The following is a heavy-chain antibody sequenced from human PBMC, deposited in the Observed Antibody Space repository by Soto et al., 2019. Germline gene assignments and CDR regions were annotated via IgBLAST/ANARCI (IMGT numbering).Heavy chain of an antibody. CDR2: IVVGSGNT. Sequence: ASVKVSCKASGFTFTSSAVQWVRRARGQCLEWIGWIVVGSGNTNYAQKFQERVTITRDMSTSTAYMELSSLRSEDTAVYYCAADSMYYDSSGSFSNWFDPWGQGTLVTVSS. V-gene: IGHV1-58*01. CDR3: AADSMYYDSSGSFSNWFDP. D-gene: IGHD3-22*01. J-gene: IGHJ5*02. CDR1: GFTFTSSA.